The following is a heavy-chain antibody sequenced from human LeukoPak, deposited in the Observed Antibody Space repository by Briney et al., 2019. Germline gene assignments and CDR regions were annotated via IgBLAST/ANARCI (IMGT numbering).Heavy chain of an antibody. V-gene: IGHV3-30-3*01. J-gene: IGHJ4*02. CDR1: RFIFSNYH. Sequence: GGSLRLSFAASRFIFSNYHMHWVRQTPGKGLEWVAVISYDGSDKYYTDSVKGRFTISRDNSKSRLYLQMDSLRAEDAAVYYCAMDGAKWGQGTLVTVSS. D-gene: IGHD2-2*03. CDR3: AMDGAK. CDR2: ISYDGSDK.